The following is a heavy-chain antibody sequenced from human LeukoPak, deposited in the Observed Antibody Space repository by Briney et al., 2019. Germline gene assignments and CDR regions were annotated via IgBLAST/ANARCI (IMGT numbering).Heavy chain of an antibody. CDR2: IYYSGST. D-gene: IGHD3-9*01. V-gene: IGHV4-59*01. J-gene: IGHJ4*02. CDR1: GGSISSYY. CDR3: ARFVPFDWLLYQYFDY. Sequence: SETLSLTCTVSGGSISSYYWSWIRQPPGKGLEWIGYIYYSGSTNYNPSLKSRVTISVDTSKNQFSLKLSSVTAVDTAVYYCARFVPFDWLLYQYFDYWGQGTLVTVSS.